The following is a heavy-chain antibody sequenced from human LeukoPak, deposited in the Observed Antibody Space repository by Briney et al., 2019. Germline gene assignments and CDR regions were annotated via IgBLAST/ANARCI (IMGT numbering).Heavy chain of an antibody. CDR2: IYYSRST. V-gene: IGHV4-59*01. CDR3: ARGGYYGSGNDFRFDP. Sequence: SETLSLTCTGSGGSINNYYWSWIRQPPGKGLEWIGNIYYSRSTNYKPSLKSRVTISVDTSKNQFSLKLSSVTAADTAVYYCARGGYYGSGNDFRFDPWGQGTLVTVSS. D-gene: IGHD3-10*01. J-gene: IGHJ5*02. CDR1: GGSINNYY.